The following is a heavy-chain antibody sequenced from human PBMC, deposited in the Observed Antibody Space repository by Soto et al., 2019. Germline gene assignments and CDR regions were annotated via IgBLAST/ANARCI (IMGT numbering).Heavy chain of an antibody. D-gene: IGHD3-10*01. J-gene: IGHJ6*02. CDR3: ARDSGSGGMDV. Sequence: SETLSLTCTVSGDSITSSSHYWGWIRQPPGKGLECIANIYYDGNTYNNPSLKNRVAISLDTSKNQFSLKLSSVTAADTAVYYCARDSGSGGMDVWGQGTTVT. CDR1: GDSITSSSHY. CDR2: IYYDGNT. V-gene: IGHV4-39*07.